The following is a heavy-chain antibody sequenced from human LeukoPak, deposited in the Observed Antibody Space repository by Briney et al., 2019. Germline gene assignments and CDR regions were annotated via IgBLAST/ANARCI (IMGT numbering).Heavy chain of an antibody. CDR1: GFTFSGSA. V-gene: IGHV3-73*01. Sequence: PGGSLRLSCAASGFTFSGSAMHWVRQASGKGLEWVGRIRSKANSYATAYAASVKGRFTISRDDSKNTAYLQMNSLKTEDTAVYYCCAVVTAPYYYYYMDVWGKGTTVTVSS. CDR2: IRSKANSYAT. J-gene: IGHJ6*03. D-gene: IGHD2-21*02. CDR3: CAVVTAPYYYYYMDV.